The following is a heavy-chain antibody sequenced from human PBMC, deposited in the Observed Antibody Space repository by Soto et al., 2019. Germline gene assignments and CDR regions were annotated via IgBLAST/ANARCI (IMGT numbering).Heavy chain of an antibody. D-gene: IGHD3-10*01. V-gene: IGHV1-69*13. CDR2: ITPVFGTA. CDR1: ADTFNSYS. Sequence: SVKVSCKASADTFNSYSLSWLRQAPGQRLEWMGGITPVFGTADYAHSFEARLTLTADGSTSTLCMELSRLRSDDTAVYYCARSLEGSYGTNWFVPWCQRPLATVSS. CDR3: ARSLEGSYGTNWFVP. J-gene: IGHJ5*02.